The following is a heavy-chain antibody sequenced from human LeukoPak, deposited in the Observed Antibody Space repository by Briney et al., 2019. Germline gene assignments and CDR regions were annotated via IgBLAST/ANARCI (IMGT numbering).Heavy chain of an antibody. J-gene: IGHJ6*03. CDR3: ARGLFSLTPPQSSSWYYYYYMDV. Sequence: ASVKVSCKASGYTFTSYDINWVRQATGQGLEWMGWMNPNSGNTGYAQKFQGRVTMTRNTSISTAYMELSSLRSEDTAVYYCARGLFSLTPPQSSSWYYYYYMDVWGKGTTVTVSS. CDR1: GYTFTSYD. V-gene: IGHV1-8*01. D-gene: IGHD6-13*01. CDR2: MNPNSGNT.